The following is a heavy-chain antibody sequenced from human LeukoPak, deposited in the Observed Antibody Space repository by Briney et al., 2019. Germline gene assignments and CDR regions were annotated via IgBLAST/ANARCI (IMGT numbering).Heavy chain of an antibody. Sequence: GGSLRLSCAASGFTFSSYGMHWVRQAPGKGLEWVAFIRYDGSNKYYADSVKGRFTISRDNSKNTLYLQMNSLRAEDTAVYYCAKGARRGRLGYCSSTSCPSYYYYMDVWGKGTTVTVSS. D-gene: IGHD2-2*01. CDR3: AKGARRGRLGYCSSTSCPSYYYYMDV. V-gene: IGHV3-30*02. CDR1: GFTFSSYG. J-gene: IGHJ6*03. CDR2: IRYDGSNK.